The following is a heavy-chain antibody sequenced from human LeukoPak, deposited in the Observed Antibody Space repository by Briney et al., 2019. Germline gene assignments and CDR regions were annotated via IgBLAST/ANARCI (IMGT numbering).Heavy chain of an antibody. D-gene: IGHD6-13*01. Sequence: SETLSLTCTVSGGSISNYWSWIRQPPGKGLEWIGYIYYSGSTNYNPSLKSRVTISVDTSKNQFSLKLSSVTAADTAVYYCARDLSGGSSSWHVTTQYFQHWGQGTLVTVSS. CDR2: IYYSGST. CDR1: GGSISNY. J-gene: IGHJ1*01. CDR3: ARDLSGGSSSWHVTTQYFQH. V-gene: IGHV4-59*01.